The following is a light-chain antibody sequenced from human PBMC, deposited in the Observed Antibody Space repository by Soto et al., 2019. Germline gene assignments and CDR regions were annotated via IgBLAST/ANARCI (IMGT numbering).Light chain of an antibody. V-gene: IGKV3-15*01. CDR2: GAS. J-gene: IGKJ1*01. CDR3: QQYNDWPGT. CDR1: QSVSSN. Sequence: ERVMTQSPATLSVSPGERATLSCRASQSVSSNLAWYQQKPGQAPSLLIYGASTRATGIPARFSGSGSGTEFTLTISSLQSEDFAVYYCQQYNDWPGTFGQGTKVEIK.